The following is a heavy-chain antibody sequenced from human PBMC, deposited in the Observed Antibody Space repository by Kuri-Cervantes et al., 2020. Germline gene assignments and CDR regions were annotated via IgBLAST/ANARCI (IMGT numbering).Heavy chain of an antibody. CDR1: GFTFDDYA. CDR3: AKGTDNYYFAMDV. D-gene: IGHD3-9*01. V-gene: IGHV3-7*01. J-gene: IGHJ6*02. Sequence: GESLKISCAASGFTFDDYAMHWVRQAPGKGLEWVANIKQDGSEKYYVDSVKGRFTISRDNAKNSLYLQMNSLRAEDTAMYYCAKGTDNYYFAMDVWGQGTTVTVSS. CDR2: IKQDGSEK.